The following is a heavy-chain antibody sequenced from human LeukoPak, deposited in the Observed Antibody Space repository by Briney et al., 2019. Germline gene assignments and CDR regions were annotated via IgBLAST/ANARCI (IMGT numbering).Heavy chain of an antibody. Sequence: SETLSLTCAVNGGSFSGYYWSWIRQPPGKGLEWIGEINHSGSTNYNPSLKSRVTISVDTSKNQFSLKLSSVTAADTAVYYCARGRSTWFHNWFDPWGQGTLVTVSS. CDR1: GGSFSGYY. CDR2: INHSGST. D-gene: IGHD2-2*01. V-gene: IGHV4-34*01. J-gene: IGHJ5*02. CDR3: ARGRSTWFHNWFDP.